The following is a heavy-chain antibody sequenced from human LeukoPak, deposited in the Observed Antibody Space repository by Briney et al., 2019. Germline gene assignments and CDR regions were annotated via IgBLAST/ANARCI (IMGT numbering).Heavy chain of an antibody. D-gene: IGHD3-3*01. CDR3: ARDCLGSQFWSGYYLGPDNYFDY. CDR1: GLTFNRYW. CDR2: IKQDGTET. Sequence: QAGGSLRLSCVASGLTFNRYWMSWLRQVPGKGLEWVANIKQDGTETHYVDSVKGRFTISRANAKSSLYLQMNSLRAEDTAVYYCARDCLGSQFWSGYYLGPDNYFDYWGQGSLVTVSS. V-gene: IGHV3-7*01. J-gene: IGHJ4*02.